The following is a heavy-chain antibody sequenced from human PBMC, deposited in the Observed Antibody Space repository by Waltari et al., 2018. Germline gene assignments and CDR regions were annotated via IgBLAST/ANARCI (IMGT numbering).Heavy chain of an antibody. Sequence: EVQLVESGGGLAQPGGSLRLSCAASGFTFSNYDMSWVRQAPGKGLEWVSGIRRGGGSTYYADSVKGRFTISRDNSKSSLYLQMNSLRAEDTAVYYCAKERAYDENSGSDYWGQGTLVTVSS. V-gene: IGHV3-23*04. J-gene: IGHJ4*02. D-gene: IGHD3-22*01. CDR3: AKERAYDENSGSDY. CDR1: GFTFSNYD. CDR2: IRRGGGST.